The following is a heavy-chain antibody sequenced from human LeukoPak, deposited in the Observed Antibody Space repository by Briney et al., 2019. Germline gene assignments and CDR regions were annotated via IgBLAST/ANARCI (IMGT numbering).Heavy chain of an antibody. CDR2: IKQDGSEK. V-gene: IGHV3-7*01. D-gene: IGHD1-26*01. CDR1: GFTFSSYW. J-gene: IGHJ4*02. CDR3: ASSGSYWILFDY. Sequence: GGSLRLSCAASGFTFSSYWMSWVRQAPGKGLERVANIKQDGSEKYYVDSVKGRFTISRDNAKNSLYLQMNSLRAGDTAVYYCASSGSYWILFDYWGQGTLVTVSS.